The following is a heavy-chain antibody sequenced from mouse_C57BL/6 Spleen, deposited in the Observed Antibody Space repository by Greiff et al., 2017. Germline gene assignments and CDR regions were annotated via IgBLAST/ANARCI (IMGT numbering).Heavy chain of an antibody. D-gene: IGHD2-5*01. J-gene: IGHJ4*01. V-gene: IGHV5-4*01. CDR2: ISDGGSYT. Sequence: EVKLMESGGGLVKPGGSLKLSCAASGFTFSSCAMSWVRQTPEKRLEWVATISDGGSYTYYPDNVKGRFTISRDNAKNNLYLQMSHLKSEDTAMYYCAREDYSNSYYYAMDYWGQGTSVTVSS. CDR3: AREDYSNSYYYAMDY. CDR1: GFTFSSCA.